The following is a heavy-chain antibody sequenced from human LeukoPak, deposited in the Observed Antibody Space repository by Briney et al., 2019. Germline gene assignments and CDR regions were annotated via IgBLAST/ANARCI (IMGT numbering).Heavy chain of an antibody. CDR2: ISGSSIYT. Sequence: GGSLRLSCAASGFTCSDYHMTWIRQAPGKGLEWVSYISGSSIYTRYADSVKGRFTISRDNAKNSLYLQMNSLRAEDTALYYCVRDISGYYFDYWGQGTLVTVSS. CDR3: VRDISGYYFDY. D-gene: IGHD3-22*01. J-gene: IGHJ4*02. V-gene: IGHV3-11*05. CDR1: GFTCSDYH.